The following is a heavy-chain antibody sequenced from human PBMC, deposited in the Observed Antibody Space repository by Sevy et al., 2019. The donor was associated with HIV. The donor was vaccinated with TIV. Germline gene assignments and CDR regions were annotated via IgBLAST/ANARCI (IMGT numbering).Heavy chain of an antibody. CDR1: GFTFSDHY. V-gene: IGHV3-72*01. CDR3: ATHAGIAAAGRVFDY. D-gene: IGHD6-13*01. CDR2: IRNKADSYTT. Sequence: GESLRLSCAASGFTFSDHYMEWVRQAPGKGLEWVGRIRNKADSYTTEYAASVKGRFTISRDDSKKSLYLLMNRLKTEDTAVYYCATHAGIAAAGRVFDYWGQGTLVTVSS. J-gene: IGHJ4*02.